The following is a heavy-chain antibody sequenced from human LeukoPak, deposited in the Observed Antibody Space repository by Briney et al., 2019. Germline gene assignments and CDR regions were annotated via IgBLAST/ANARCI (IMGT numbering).Heavy chain of an antibody. J-gene: IGHJ3*02. CDR2: IYYSGST. CDR3: ARDPVNDAFDI. V-gene: IGHV4-31*03. Sequence: SQTLSFTCTVSGGSISSGGYYWSWIRQHPGKGLEWIGYIYYSGSTYYNPSLKSRVTISVDTSKNQFSLKLSSVTAADTAVYYCARDPVNDAFDIWGQGTMVTVSS. CDR1: GGSISSGGYY.